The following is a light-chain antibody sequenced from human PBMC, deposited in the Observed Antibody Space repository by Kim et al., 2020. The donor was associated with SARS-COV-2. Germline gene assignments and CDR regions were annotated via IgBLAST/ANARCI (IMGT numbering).Light chain of an antibody. CDR1: SSDIGNFNR. CDR3: SSYTTNNTWL. J-gene: IGLJ3*02. V-gene: IGLV2-18*02. Sequence: GKSVNISCTGTSSDIGNFNRVSWYQQPPGAAPKLMIYEVNNRPSGVPDRFSGSKSGNTASLTISGLQTEDEADYYCSSYTTNNTWLFGGGTQLTVL. CDR2: EVN.